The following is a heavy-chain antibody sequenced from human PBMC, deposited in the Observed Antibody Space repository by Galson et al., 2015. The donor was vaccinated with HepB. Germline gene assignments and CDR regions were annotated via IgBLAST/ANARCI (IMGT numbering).Heavy chain of an antibody. Sequence: SVKVSCKASGYIFSYYAIHWVRQVPGQGLEWMGWINPGNGDTKYSQKFQVRVTIIRDTSASTAYMELSSLRSEDTAVYYCARAARNSGYYYYAMDVWGQGTTVTVSS. D-gene: IGHD1/OR15-1a*01. CDR1: GYIFSYYA. CDR3: ARAARNSGYYYYAMDV. V-gene: IGHV1-3*01. J-gene: IGHJ6*02. CDR2: INPGNGDT.